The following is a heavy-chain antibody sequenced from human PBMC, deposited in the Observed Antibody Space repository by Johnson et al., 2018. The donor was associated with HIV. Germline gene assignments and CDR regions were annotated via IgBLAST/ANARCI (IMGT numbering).Heavy chain of an antibody. V-gene: IGHV3-23*04. J-gene: IGHJ3*02. CDR2: ISGSGGST. D-gene: IGHD6-13*01. Sequence: VQLVESGGGLVKPGGSLRLSCAASGFTFSSYSMSWVRQAPGKGLEWVSAISGSGGSTYYADSVKGRFTISIDNSKKSLYLQMNSLRAEDTAVYYCANERVAAAGTGAFDIWGQGTMVTVSS. CDR3: ANERVAAAGTGAFDI. CDR1: GFTFSSYS.